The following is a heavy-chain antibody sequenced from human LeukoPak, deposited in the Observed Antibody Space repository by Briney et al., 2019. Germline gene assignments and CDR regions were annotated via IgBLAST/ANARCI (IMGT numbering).Heavy chain of an antibody. CDR1: GFTFSNYA. J-gene: IGHJ4*02. V-gene: IGHV3-23*01. CDR2: VGGSGVKT. D-gene: IGHD2-2*01. CDR3: AKRGDCSGTCTYDY. Sequence: GGSLRLSCAASGFTFSNYAIHWVCQAPGKGLECVSIVGGSGVKTYYADSVKGRFTISRDNSKNTVYLQMNSLRAEDTAVYYCAKRGDCSGTCTYDYWGQGTLVTVSS.